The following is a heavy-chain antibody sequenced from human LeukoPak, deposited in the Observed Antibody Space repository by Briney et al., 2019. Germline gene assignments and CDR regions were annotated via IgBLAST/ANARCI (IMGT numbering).Heavy chain of an antibody. CDR1: GYTFTSYG. V-gene: IGHV1-2*04. CDR2: INPNSGGT. J-gene: IGHJ4*02. Sequence: WASVKVSCKASGYTFTSYGISWVRQAPGQGLEWMGWINPNSGGTNYAQKFQGWVTMTRDTSISTAYMELSRLRSDDTAVYYCAREAADRFDYWGQGTLVTVSS. D-gene: IGHD6-13*01. CDR3: AREAADRFDY.